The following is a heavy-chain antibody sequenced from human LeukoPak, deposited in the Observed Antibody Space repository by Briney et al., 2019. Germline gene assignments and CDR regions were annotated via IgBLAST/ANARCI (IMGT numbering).Heavy chain of an antibody. CDR3: AKVLGGTQDY. Sequence: QTGGSLRLSCAASGFTFGSYAMSWVRQAPGKGLEWVSTIGGGSETTSYADSARGGFTNSRDNSKNTLYLQMISLRAEDTAGYYCAKVLGGTQDYWGQGALGSV. D-gene: IGHD1-26*01. J-gene: IGHJ4*02. CDR2: IGGGSETT. V-gene: IGHV3-23*01. CDR1: GFTFGSYA.